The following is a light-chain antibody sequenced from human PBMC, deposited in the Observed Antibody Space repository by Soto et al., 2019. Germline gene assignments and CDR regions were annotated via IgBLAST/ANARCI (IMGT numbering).Light chain of an antibody. J-gene: IGKJ1*01. CDR1: QGISNY. V-gene: IGKV1-27*01. CDR3: SRGT. Sequence: DIQMTQSPSSLSASVGDRVTITCRASQGISNYLAWYQQKPGKVPKLLIYAASTLQSGVPSRFSGSGSGTDFTLTISSLQPEDDATYYCSRGTFGQGTKVEIK. CDR2: AAS.